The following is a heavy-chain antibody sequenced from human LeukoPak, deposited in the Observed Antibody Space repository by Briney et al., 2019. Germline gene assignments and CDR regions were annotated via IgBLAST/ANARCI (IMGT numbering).Heavy chain of an antibody. CDR1: GYTFTSYA. CDR3: ARDRPAYGDYDVSGFDP. CDR2: INAGNGNT. J-gene: IGHJ5*02. Sequence: ASVKVSCKVSGYTFTSYAMHWVRQAPGQRLEWMGWINAGNGNTKYSQKFQGRVTITRDTSASTAYMELSSLRSEDTAVYYCARDRPAYGDYDVSGFDPWGQGTLVTVSS. V-gene: IGHV1-3*01. D-gene: IGHD4-17*01.